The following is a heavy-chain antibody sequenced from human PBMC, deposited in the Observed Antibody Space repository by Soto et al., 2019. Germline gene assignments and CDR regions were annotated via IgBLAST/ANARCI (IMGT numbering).Heavy chain of an antibody. Sequence: QITLTESGPTLVTPTQTLTLTCCFSGFSLTTSGVAVGWFRQPPGKAPEWLALFYWNDDKRYSPSLRSRLTVTGDSSKNQVVLTLANVDPVDSGTYYCAHRPTSTDDFYFDYWGQGTLVTVSS. CDR1: GFSLTTSGVA. D-gene: IGHD2-21*02. J-gene: IGHJ4*02. CDR3: AHRPTSTDDFYFDY. CDR2: FYWNDDK. V-gene: IGHV2-5*01.